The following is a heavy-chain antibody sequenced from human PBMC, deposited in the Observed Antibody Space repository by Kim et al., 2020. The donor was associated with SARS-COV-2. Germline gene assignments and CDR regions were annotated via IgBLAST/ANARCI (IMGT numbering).Heavy chain of an antibody. D-gene: IGHD3-10*01. Sequence: KGRFTISRDNSKNTLYLQMNSLRAEDTAVYYCAKAPGELLWFGELLYIDYWGQGTLVTVSS. J-gene: IGHJ4*02. CDR3: AKAPGELLWFGELLYIDY. V-gene: IGHV3-23*01.